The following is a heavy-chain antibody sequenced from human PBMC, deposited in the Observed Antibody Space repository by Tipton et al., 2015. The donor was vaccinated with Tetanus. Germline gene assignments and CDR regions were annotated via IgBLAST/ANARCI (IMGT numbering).Heavy chain of an antibody. CDR2: ILGNGDTT. D-gene: IGHD6-19*01. J-gene: IGHJ5*02. V-gene: IGHV3-64*01. Sequence: SLRLSCAASGFTFSSYPMHWVRQAPGGGLEYVSAILGNGDTTFYANSVKGRFTMSRDNSKKMLYLQMDSLSREDTAIYYCARDRDGGWSFDPWGHGTLVTVSA. CDR1: GFTFSSYP. CDR3: ARDRDGGWSFDP.